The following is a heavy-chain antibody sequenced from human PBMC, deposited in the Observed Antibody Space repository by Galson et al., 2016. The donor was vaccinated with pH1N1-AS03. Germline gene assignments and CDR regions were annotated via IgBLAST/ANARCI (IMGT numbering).Heavy chain of an antibody. J-gene: IGHJ4*02. CDR2: ISSSGSTK. CDR1: GFTFNTYW. Sequence: SLRLSCAASGFTFNTYWMHWVRQTPGKGLEWISYISSSGSTKYYADSVEGRFTISRDNAKNSLFLQMNYLTAEDTAIYYCARAKGSGWPNKHYFDSWGPGTLVIVSS. CDR3: ARAKGSGWPNKHYFDS. D-gene: IGHD6-19*01. V-gene: IGHV3-48*03.